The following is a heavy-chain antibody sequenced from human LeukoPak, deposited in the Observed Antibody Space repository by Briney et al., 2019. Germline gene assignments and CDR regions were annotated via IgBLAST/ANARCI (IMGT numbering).Heavy chain of an antibody. CDR2: IYYSGST. Sequence: PSETLSLTCTVSGGSISSYYWSWIRQPPGKGREWIGYIYYSGSTNYNPPLKSRVTISVDTSKNQFSLKLSSVTAADTAVYYCARNYDSSGYYLNWGQGTLVTVSS. J-gene: IGHJ4*02. D-gene: IGHD3-22*01. CDR3: ARNYDSSGYYLN. V-gene: IGHV4-59*01. CDR1: GGSISSYY.